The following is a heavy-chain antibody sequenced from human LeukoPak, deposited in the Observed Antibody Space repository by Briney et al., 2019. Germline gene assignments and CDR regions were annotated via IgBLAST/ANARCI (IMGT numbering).Heavy chain of an antibody. CDR3: VRFGSRWFLDY. V-gene: IGHV3-48*03. CDR2: ISSSSAI. J-gene: IGHJ4*02. Sequence: GGSLRLSCAASGFTFSSYEMNWVRQAPGKGLEWVSYISSSSAIYYADSVKSRFTISRDNAKNSLYLQMNSLRAEDTAVYYCVRFGSRWFLDYWGQGTLVTVSS. D-gene: IGHD6-13*01. CDR1: GFTFSSYE.